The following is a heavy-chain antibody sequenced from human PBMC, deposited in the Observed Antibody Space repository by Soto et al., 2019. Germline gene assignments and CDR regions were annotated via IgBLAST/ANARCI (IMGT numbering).Heavy chain of an antibody. D-gene: IGHD3-22*01. CDR1: GGSVSSGSYY. J-gene: IGHJ4*02. CDR3: AGLYYYDSSGYRTDY. V-gene: IGHV4-61*01. CDR2: IYYSGST. Sequence: SETLSLTCTVSGGSVSSGSYYWSWIRQPPGKGLEWIGYIYYSGSTNYNTSLKSRVTISVDTSKNQFTLKLSSVTTADTAVYYCAGLYYYDSSGYRTDYWGQGTLVT.